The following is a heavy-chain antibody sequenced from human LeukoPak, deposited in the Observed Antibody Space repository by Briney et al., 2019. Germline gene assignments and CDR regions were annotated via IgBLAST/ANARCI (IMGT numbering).Heavy chain of an antibody. D-gene: IGHD7-27*01. CDR3: AGTQHGELDY. V-gene: IGHV4-34*01. CDR1: GGSFSGYY. Sequence: PSETLSLTCAVYGGSFSGYYWSWIRQPPGKGLEWIGEINHSGSTNYNPSLKSRVTLSVDTSKNQFSLKLSSVTAADTAVFYCAGTQHGELDYWGQGALVTVSS. J-gene: IGHJ4*02. CDR2: INHSGST.